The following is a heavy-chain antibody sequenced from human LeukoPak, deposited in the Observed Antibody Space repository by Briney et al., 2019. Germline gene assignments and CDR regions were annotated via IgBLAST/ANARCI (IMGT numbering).Heavy chain of an antibody. CDR3: ARGHIAAAGKKDNWFDP. D-gene: IGHD6-13*01. V-gene: IGHV4-34*01. CDR1: GGSFSGYY. Sequence: SETLSLTCAVYGGSFSGYYWSWIRQPPGKGLEWIREINHSGSTTYNPSLKSRVTISVDTSKNQFSLKLSSVTAADTAVYYCARGHIAAAGKKDNWFDPWGQGTLVTVSS. J-gene: IGHJ5*02. CDR2: INHSGST.